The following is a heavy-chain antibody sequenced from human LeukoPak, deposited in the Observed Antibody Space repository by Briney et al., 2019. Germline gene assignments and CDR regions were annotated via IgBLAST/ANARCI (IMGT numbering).Heavy chain of an antibody. CDR2: IKQDGSEK. V-gene: IGHV3-7*01. D-gene: IGHD2-15*01. CDR1: GFTFSSYW. CDR3: ARDFGYCSGGSCYRPGDY. J-gene: IGHJ4*02. Sequence: GGSLRLSCAASGFTFSSYWMSCVRQAPGRGLGWVANIKQDGSEKYYVDSVKGRFTISRDNAKHSLYLQMNSLRAEETAVYYCARDFGYCSGGSCYRPGDYWGQGTLVTVSS.